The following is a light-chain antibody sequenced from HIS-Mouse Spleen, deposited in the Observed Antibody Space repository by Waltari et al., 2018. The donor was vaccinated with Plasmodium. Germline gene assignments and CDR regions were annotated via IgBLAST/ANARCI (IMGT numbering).Light chain of an antibody. Sequence: QSALTQPASVSGSPGQSTTISCTGTSSDAGGYNYVPWYQQHPGKAPKLMIYDVSNRPSWVSNRFSGSKSGNTASLTISGLQAEDEADYYCSSYTSSSTLNYVFGTGTKVTVL. CDR1: SSDAGGYNY. CDR2: DVS. V-gene: IGLV2-14*03. CDR3: SSYTSSSTLNYV. J-gene: IGLJ1*01.